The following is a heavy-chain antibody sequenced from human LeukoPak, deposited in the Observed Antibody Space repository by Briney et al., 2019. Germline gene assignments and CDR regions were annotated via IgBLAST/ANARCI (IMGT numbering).Heavy chain of an antibody. CDR3: AKDRSLGRLVHDAFDV. D-gene: IGHD3-16*01. V-gene: IGHV3-23*01. Sequence: TGGSLRLSCAASGFRFSSYAMSWVRQAPGQGLEWVSGISGSSHSRTDYADSVKGRFTISRDNSKNTLFLQVDTLRVEDTATYYCAKDRSLGRLVHDAFDVWGQGTKVVVSS. CDR1: GFRFSSYA. J-gene: IGHJ3*01. CDR2: ISGSSHSRT.